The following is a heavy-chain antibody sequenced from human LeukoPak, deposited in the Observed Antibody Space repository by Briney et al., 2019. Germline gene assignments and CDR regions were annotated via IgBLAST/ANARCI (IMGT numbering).Heavy chain of an antibody. CDR3: ARGAVYFDY. V-gene: IGHV4-59*01. CDR1: GGSISSYY. J-gene: IGHJ4*02. CDR2: IYYSGST. Sequence: KPSETQSLTCTVSGGSISSYYWSWIRQPPGKGLEWIGYIYYSGSTNYNPSLKSRVTISVDTSKNQFSLKLSSVTAADTAVYYCARGAVYFDYWGQGTLVTVSS.